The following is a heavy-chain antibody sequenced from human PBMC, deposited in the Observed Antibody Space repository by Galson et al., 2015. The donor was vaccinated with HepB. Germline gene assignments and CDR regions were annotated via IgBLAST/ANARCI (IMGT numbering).Heavy chain of an antibody. D-gene: IGHD1-20*01. CDR3: ARRADHNSTYDV. CDR2: TYYRPKWVG. V-gene: IGHV6-1*01. Sequence: CAISGDSVSSDSATWDWIRQSPSRGLEWLGRTYYRPKWVGDDALSVRSRITVKADTSKNQVSLQLTSVTPEDTAIYYCARRADHNSTYDVWGRGTLVTVSS. J-gene: IGHJ2*01. CDR1: GDSVSSDSAT.